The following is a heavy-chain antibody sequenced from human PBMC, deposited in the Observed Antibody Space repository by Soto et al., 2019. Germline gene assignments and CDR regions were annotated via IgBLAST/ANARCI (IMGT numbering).Heavy chain of an antibody. CDR1: GYTFTSYY. CDR3: ARDQGDFWSGYYDGYGMDV. CDR2: INPGGGST. D-gene: IGHD3-3*01. Sequence: ASVKVSCKASGYTFTSYYMHWVRQAPGQGLEWMGIINPGGGSTSYAQKFQGRVTMTRDTSTSTVYMELSSLRSEDTAVYYCARDQGDFWSGYYDGYGMDVWGQGTTVTVSS. V-gene: IGHV1-46*01. J-gene: IGHJ6*02.